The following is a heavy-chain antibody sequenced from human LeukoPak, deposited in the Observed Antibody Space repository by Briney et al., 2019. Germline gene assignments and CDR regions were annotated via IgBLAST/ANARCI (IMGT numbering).Heavy chain of an antibody. CDR1: GFTFSDYW. CDR2: IKQDGSEK. CDR3: ARDDFWSARAPRNAFDI. D-gene: IGHD3-3*01. V-gene: IGHV3-7*01. Sequence: GGSLRLSCAGSGFTFSDYWMHWVRQAPGKGLECVANIKQDGSEKFYVDSVKGRFTISRDNAKNSLYLQMNSLRAEDTAVYYCARDDFWSARAPRNAFDIWGQGTMVTVSS. J-gene: IGHJ3*02.